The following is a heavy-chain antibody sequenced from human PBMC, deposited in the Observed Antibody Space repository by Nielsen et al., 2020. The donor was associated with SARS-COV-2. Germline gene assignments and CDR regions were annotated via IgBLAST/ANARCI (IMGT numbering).Heavy chain of an antibody. CDR2: IYYSGST. V-gene: IGHV4-61*01. CDR3: AREPYYYDSSGPDYYYYGMDV. Sequence: SETLSLTCTVSGGSVSSGSYYWSWIRQPPGKGLEWIGYIYYSGSTYYNPSLKSRVTISVDTSKNQFSLKLSSVTAADTAVYYCAREPYYYDSSGPDYYYYGMDVWGQGTTVTVSS. D-gene: IGHD3-22*01. J-gene: IGHJ6*02. CDR1: GGSVSSGSYY.